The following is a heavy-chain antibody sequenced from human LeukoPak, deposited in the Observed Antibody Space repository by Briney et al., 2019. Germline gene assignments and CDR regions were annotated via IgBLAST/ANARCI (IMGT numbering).Heavy chain of an antibody. CDR1: GYSLTSYW. J-gene: IGHJ4*02. CDR3: ARCSSTSCYTGY. CDR2: IYPGDSDN. V-gene: IGHV5-51*01. D-gene: IGHD2-2*02. Sequence: KPGEALKIPWKGSGYSLTSYWIGLVRQMPGKGLEWMGIIYPGDSDNRYSPSFQGQVTISADKSISTAYLQWSSLKASDTAMYYCARCSSTSCYTGYWGQGTLVTVSS.